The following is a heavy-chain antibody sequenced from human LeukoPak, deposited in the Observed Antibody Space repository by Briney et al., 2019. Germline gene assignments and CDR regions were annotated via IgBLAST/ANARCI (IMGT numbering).Heavy chain of an antibody. CDR2: ISVGGGST. Sequence: GGSLRLSFAASVFTFTSYAMSGVRQPPGKGLDWVSAISVGGGSTHYADSVKGRFTISRDNSKNTLYLQMSSLRAGDTAVYYCAKSSYYDSSGYYREYYFDYWGQGTLVTVSS. V-gene: IGHV3-23*01. D-gene: IGHD3-22*01. CDR3: AKSSYYDSSGYYREYYFDY. CDR1: VFTFTSYA. J-gene: IGHJ4*02.